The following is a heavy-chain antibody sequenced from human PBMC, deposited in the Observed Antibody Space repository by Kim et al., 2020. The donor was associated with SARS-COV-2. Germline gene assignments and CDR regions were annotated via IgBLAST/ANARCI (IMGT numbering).Heavy chain of an antibody. CDR1: GDSISISNHY. V-gene: IGHV4-39*01. CDR2: IYYSGTT. J-gene: IGHJ1*01. CDR3: TRFFPAYSGGDCYVGH. D-gene: IGHD2-21*02. Sequence: SETLSLICTVSGDSISISNHYWGWIRQPPGKGLEFIGTIYYSGTTYYNPSLESRLTISVDTSKNQFALRLTSVTAADTALYYCTRFFPAYSGGDCYVGHSGQGALLTVPS.